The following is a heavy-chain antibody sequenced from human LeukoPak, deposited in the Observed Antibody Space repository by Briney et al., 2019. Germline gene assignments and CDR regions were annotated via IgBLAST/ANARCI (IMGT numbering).Heavy chain of an antibody. CDR1: GHTFTNYG. V-gene: IGHV1-18*01. Sequence: ASVKVSCKTSGHTFTNYGLSWVRQAPGQGLEWMGWISAYNGNTDYAQNLQGRVTLTTDTSTTTAYMELRSLGSDDTAVYYCARDQSLVAYSSTWFDYWGQGTLVTVSS. CDR3: ARDQSLVAYSSTWFDY. J-gene: IGHJ4*02. CDR2: ISAYNGNT. D-gene: IGHD6-13*01.